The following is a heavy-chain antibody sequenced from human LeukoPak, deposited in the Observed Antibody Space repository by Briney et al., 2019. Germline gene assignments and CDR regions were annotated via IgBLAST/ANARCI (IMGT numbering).Heavy chain of an antibody. CDR3: AAYIVGVPH. CDR2: LDLGGNT. CDR1: GFTVTTHY. Sequence: GGSLRLSCAASGFTVTTHYMSWVRQAPGKGLEWVSTLDLGGNTYYTDSVKGRFTISRDSSKNTLDLHMQGLRDEDAAVYYCAAYIVGVPHWGQGALVTVSS. V-gene: IGHV3-53*01. J-gene: IGHJ4*02. D-gene: IGHD3-22*01.